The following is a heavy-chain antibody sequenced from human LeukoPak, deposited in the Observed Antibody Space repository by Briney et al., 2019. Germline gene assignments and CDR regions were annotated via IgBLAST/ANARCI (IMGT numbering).Heavy chain of an antibody. Sequence: TGGSLRLSCAASGLTFSRYAMSWVRQAPGKGLEWVSVIYGGGDTYYADSVKGRFSISRDNSKNTLYLQMNSLRAEDTAVYYCARSPSRAYFDSWGQGTLVTVSS. J-gene: IGHJ4*02. CDR2: IYGGGDT. D-gene: IGHD6-6*01. CDR1: GLTFSRYA. V-gene: IGHV3-66*01. CDR3: ARSPSRAYFDS.